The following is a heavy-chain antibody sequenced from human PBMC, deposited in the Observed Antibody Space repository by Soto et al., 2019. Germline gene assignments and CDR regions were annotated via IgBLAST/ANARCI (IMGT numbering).Heavy chain of an antibody. CDR1: GASISGFY. V-gene: IGHV4-4*07. J-gene: IGHJ5*02. CDR2: IYATGTT. D-gene: IGHD1-1*01. CDR3: VRDGTKTLRDWFDP. Sequence: TLSLTCTVSGASISGFYWSWIRKSAGKGLEWIGRIYATGTTDYNPSLKSRVMMSVDTSKKQFSLKLRSVTAADAAVYYCVRDGTKTLRDWFDPWGQGISVTV.